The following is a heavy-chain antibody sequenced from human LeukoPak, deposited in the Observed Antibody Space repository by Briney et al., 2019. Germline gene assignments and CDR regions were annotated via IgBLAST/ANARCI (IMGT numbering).Heavy chain of an antibody. CDR1: RYSFTSYW. Sequence: PGESLKISCKGSRYSFTSYWIGWVRQMPGKGLEWMGIIYPGDSDTRYSPSFQGQVTISADKSISTAYLQWSSLKASDTAMYYCATTTVVNGGLPAFDIWGQGTMVTVSS. CDR2: IYPGDSDT. J-gene: IGHJ3*02. CDR3: ATTTVVNGGLPAFDI. D-gene: IGHD4-23*01. V-gene: IGHV5-51*01.